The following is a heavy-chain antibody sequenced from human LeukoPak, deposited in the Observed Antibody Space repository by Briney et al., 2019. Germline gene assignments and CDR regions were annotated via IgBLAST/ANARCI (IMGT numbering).Heavy chain of an antibody. Sequence: PAGSLRLSRAASGFSFSDYYMTWIRQAPGKGLEWVSYISPSSTHTPYADSVKGRFTISRDNAENSLYLQMNSLRAEDTALYYCARVGSTAAAGTVDYWGQGILVTVSS. CDR2: ISPSSTHT. J-gene: IGHJ4*02. CDR1: GFSFSDYY. V-gene: IGHV3-11*05. CDR3: ARVGSTAAAGTVDY. D-gene: IGHD6-13*01.